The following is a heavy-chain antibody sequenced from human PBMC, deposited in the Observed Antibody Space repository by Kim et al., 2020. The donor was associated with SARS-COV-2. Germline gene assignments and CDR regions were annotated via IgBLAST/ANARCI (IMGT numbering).Heavy chain of an antibody. CDR1: GGSISSYY. Sequence: SETLSLTCTVSGGSISSYYWSWIRQPPGKGLEWIGYIYYSGSTNYNPSLKSRVTISVDTSKNQFSLKLSSVTAADTAVYYCARGAGEFDPWGQGTLVTVS. V-gene: IGHV4-59*01. CDR3: ARGAGEFDP. J-gene: IGHJ5*02. D-gene: IGHD3-10*01. CDR2: IYYSGST.